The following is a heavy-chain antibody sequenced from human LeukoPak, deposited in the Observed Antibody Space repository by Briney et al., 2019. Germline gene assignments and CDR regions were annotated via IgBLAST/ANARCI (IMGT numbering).Heavy chain of an antibody. V-gene: IGHV3-48*01. Sequence: PGGSLRLSCAASGFTISNYKMNWVRQAPGKGLEWVSNISSSSSAIYYADSVKGRFTISRDIAKNSLNLQMNSLRAEDTALYYCAREADSAFDIWGQGTMVTVSS. CDR1: GFTISNYK. CDR3: AREADSAFDI. CDR2: ISSSSSAI. J-gene: IGHJ3*02.